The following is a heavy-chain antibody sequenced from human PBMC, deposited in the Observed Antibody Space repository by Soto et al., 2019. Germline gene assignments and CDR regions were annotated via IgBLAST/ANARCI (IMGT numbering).Heavy chain of an antibody. Sequence: XETLSLYCAVYGGSFSGYDWSWIRQPPGKGLEWIGEINHSGSTNYNPSLKSRVTISLDTSKNQFSLKLSSVTAADTAVYYCARFPVWLYYYYGMDVWGQGTTVTVSS. CDR2: INHSGST. J-gene: IGHJ6*02. CDR3: ARFPVWLYYYYGMDV. V-gene: IGHV4-34*01. D-gene: IGHD5-12*01. CDR1: GGSFSGYD.